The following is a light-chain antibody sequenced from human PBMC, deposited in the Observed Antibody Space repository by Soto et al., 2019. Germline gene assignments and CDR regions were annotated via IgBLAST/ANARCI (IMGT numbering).Light chain of an antibody. CDR3: QQYYNWPPYT. J-gene: IGKJ2*01. CDR1: QSVDTN. Sequence: EVVMTQSPATLSVSPGDRATLSCRASQSVDTNVAWYQQKPGQAPRLLVHSASTRATGIPARFTGIGSGTDFTLTISGPQSDDFAVYYCQQYYNWPPYTFGQGTKLQIK. V-gene: IGKV3-15*01. CDR2: SAS.